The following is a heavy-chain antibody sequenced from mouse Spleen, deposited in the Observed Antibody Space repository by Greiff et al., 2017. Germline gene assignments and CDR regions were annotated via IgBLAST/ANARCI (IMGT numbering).Heavy chain of an antibody. CDR1: GFTFSSYG. CDR2: ISGGGSYT. Sequence: EVQVVESGGGLVKPGGSLKLSCAASGFTFSSYGMSWVRQTPEKRLEWVATISGGGSYTYYPDSVKGRFTISRDNAKNNLYLQMSSLRSEDTALYYCARQDAAVVATGAYWGQGTLVTVSA. D-gene: IGHD1-1*01. CDR3: ARQDAAVVATGAY. J-gene: IGHJ3*01. V-gene: IGHV5-9-2*01.